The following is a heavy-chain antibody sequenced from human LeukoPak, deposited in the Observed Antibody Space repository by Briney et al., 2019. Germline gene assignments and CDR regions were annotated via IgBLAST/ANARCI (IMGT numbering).Heavy chain of an antibody. CDR1: GITFRSYW. CDR2: INQDGSGR. Sequence: GGSLRLSCAASGITFRSYWMNWVRQAPGKGLEWVASINQDGSGRNYVDSVKGRFTVSGDNAKKYLQMNSLRAEDTAVYYCAMNWNVPPRDYWGQGTLVTVSS. J-gene: IGHJ4*02. D-gene: IGHD1-1*01. CDR3: AMNWNVPPRDY. V-gene: IGHV3-7*01.